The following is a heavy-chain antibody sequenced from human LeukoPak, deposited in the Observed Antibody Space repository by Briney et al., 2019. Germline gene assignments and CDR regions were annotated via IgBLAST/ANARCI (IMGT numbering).Heavy chain of an antibody. J-gene: IGHJ4*02. Sequence: PGGSLRLSCAASGFTFSGSAMHWVRQASGKGLEWVGRIRSKANSYATAYAASVKGRFTISRDDSKNTAYLQMNSLRAEDTAVYYCAKDLRTYSGSCFDYWGQGTLVTVSS. CDR3: AKDLRTYSGSCFDY. CDR1: GFTFSGSA. CDR2: IRSKANSYAT. D-gene: IGHD1-26*01. V-gene: IGHV3-73*01.